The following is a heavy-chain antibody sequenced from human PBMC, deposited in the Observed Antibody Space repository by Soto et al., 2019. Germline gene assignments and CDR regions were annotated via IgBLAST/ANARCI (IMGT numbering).Heavy chain of an antibody. D-gene: IGHD5-18*01. Sequence: QVQLVESGGGVVQPGRSLRLSCAASGFTFSSYGMHWDRQAPGKGLEWVAVISYDGSNKYYADSVKGRFTISRDNSKNTLYLQMNSLRAEDTAVYYCAKDRVDTAMDYWGQGTLVTVSS. CDR3: AKDRVDTAMDY. J-gene: IGHJ4*02. CDR2: ISYDGSNK. CDR1: GFTFSSYG. V-gene: IGHV3-30*18.